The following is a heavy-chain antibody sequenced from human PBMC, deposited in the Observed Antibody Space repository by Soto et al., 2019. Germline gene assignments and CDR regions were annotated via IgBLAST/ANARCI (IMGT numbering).Heavy chain of an antibody. Sequence: QVQLVESGGGVVQPGRSLRLSCAASGFTFSSCAMHWVRQAPGKGLEWVAVISYDGSNKYYADSVKGRFTISRDNSKNTLYLPMNSLRAEDTAVYYCASNDNLYRLDYYYYYGMDVWGQGTTVTVSS. J-gene: IGHJ6*02. D-gene: IGHD1-1*01. CDR3: ASNDNLYRLDYYYYYGMDV. CDR1: GFTFSSCA. V-gene: IGHV3-30-3*01. CDR2: ISYDGSNK.